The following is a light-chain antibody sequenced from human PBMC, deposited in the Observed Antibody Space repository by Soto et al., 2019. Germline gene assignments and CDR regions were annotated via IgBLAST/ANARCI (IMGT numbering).Light chain of an antibody. CDR1: QSISSW. J-gene: IGKJ2*01. Sequence: DIQMTQSPSTLSASVGDRVTITCRASQSISSWLAWYQQKPGKAPKVLIYDASSLESGVPSRFSGSGSGTEFTLTISSLQPDDFATYYCQQYNGYSSFTFGQGTKLEIK. CDR2: DAS. V-gene: IGKV1-5*01. CDR3: QQYNGYSSFT.